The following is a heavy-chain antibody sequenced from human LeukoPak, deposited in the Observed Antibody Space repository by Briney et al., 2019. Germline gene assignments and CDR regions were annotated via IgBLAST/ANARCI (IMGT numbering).Heavy chain of an antibody. D-gene: IGHD4-23*01. CDR1: GGSISSSSYY. CDR3: ARHPTTTVVPD. CDR2: IYYSGST. Sequence: PSETLSLTCTVSGGSISSSSYYWGWIRQPPGKGLEWIGSIYYSGSTYYNPSLKSRVTISVDTSKNQFSLKLSPVTAADTAVYYCARHPTTTVVPDWGQGNLVTVSS. V-gene: IGHV4-39*01. J-gene: IGHJ4*02.